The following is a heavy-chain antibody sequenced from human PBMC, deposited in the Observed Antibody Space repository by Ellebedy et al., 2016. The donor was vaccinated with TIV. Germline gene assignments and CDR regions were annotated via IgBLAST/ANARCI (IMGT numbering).Heavy chain of an antibody. J-gene: IGHJ4*02. CDR3: ARDGSIAVDGTSDY. Sequence: GESLKISXAAPGFTFSTHSMNWVRPAPGKGREWGLPISSDSGSVHYAGSVKGRFTISRDNGKNSLYLQMSSLRAEDTAVYYCARDGSIAVDGTSDYWGQGTLVTVSS. D-gene: IGHD6-19*01. CDR1: GFTFSTHS. CDR2: ISSDSGSV. V-gene: IGHV3-48*01.